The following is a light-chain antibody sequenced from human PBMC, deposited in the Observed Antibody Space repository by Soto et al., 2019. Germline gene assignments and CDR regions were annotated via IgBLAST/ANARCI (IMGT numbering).Light chain of an antibody. Sequence: EIVMTQSPATLSVSPGERATLSCRASQSVSSNFAWYQQKPGQAPRLLISGASTRATGIPARFSGSGSGTEFTLTISSLQSEDFAVYYCQQYNNWPPWTFGQGTKVEIK. V-gene: IGKV3-15*01. CDR3: QQYNNWPPWT. J-gene: IGKJ1*01. CDR1: QSVSSN. CDR2: GAS.